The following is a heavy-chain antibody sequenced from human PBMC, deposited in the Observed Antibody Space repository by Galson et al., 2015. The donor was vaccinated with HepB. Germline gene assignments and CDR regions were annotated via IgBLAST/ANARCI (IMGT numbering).Heavy chain of an antibody. CDR1: GFTFSSHW. Sequence: SLRLSCAGSGFTFSSHWMYWVRQAPGKGLVWVSRINKDGSSTDYADSVKGRFTISRDNAKNTLYLQMNSLRAEDTAVYYCAREGSDIVATIGVGWYFDYWGQGTLVTVSS. D-gene: IGHD5-12*01. V-gene: IGHV3-74*01. J-gene: IGHJ4*02. CDR3: AREGSDIVATIGVGWYFDY. CDR2: INKDGSST.